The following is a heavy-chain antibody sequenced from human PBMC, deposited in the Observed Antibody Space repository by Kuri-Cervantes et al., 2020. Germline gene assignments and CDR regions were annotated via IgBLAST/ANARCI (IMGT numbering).Heavy chain of an antibody. CDR2: INAGNVNT. V-gene: IGHV1-3*01. CDR1: GYTFTSYT. J-gene: IGHJ4*02. D-gene: IGHD6-6*01. Sequence: ASVKVSCKASGYTFTSYTLHWVRQAPGQRLEWMGWINAGNVNTKYSQKFQARVTITRDTSASTAYMELSSLRSEDTAVYYCAREGGFEYSSSSRYFDYWGQGTLVTVSS. CDR3: AREGGFEYSSSSRYFDY.